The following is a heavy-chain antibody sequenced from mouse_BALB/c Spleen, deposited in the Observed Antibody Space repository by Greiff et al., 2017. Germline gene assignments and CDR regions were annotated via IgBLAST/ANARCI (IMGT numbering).Heavy chain of an antibody. CDR1: GFTFSSYA. CDR2: ISSGGST. CDR3: AREAPYAMDY. Sequence: EVNLVESGGGLVKPGGSLKLSCAASGFTFSSYAMSWVRQTPEKRLEWVASISSGGSTYYPDSVKGRFTISRDNARNILYLQMSSLRSEDTAMYYCAREAPYAMDYWGQGTSVTVSS. V-gene: IGHV5-6-5*01. J-gene: IGHJ4*01.